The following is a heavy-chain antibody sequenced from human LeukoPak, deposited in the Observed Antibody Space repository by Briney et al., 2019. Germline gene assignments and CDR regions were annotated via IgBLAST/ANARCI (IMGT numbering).Heavy chain of an antibody. CDR2: ISSSSSYI. CDR1: GFTFSSYS. V-gene: IGHV3-21*04. Sequence: PGGSLRLSCAASGFTFSSYSMNWARQAPGKGLEWVSSISSSSSYIYYADSVKGRFTISRDNAKNSLYLQMNSLRAEDTALYYCARDQLRHDYWGQGTLVTVSS. D-gene: IGHD2-2*01. J-gene: IGHJ4*02. CDR3: ARDQLRHDY.